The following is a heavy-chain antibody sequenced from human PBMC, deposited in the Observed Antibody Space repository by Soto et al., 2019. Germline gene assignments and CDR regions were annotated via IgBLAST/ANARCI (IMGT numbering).Heavy chain of an antibody. CDR1: GGSFSGYY. CDR3: ARGIPYYYYYMDV. CDR2: INHSGST. J-gene: IGHJ6*03. Sequence: QVQLQQRGAGLLKPSETLSLTCAVYGGSFSGYYWSWIRQPPGKGLEWIGEINHSGSTNYNPSLKSRVTISVDTSKNQFSLKLSSVTAADTAVYYCARGIPYYYYYMDVWGKGTTVTVSS. V-gene: IGHV4-34*01.